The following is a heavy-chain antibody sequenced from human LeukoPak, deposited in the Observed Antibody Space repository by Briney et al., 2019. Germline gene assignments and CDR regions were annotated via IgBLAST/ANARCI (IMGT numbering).Heavy chain of an antibody. D-gene: IGHD5-18*01. V-gene: IGHV3-48*03. CDR2: ISSSGTTM. CDR1: GFTFSNYE. Sequence: GGSLRLSCEASGFTFSNYEMNWVRQAPGKGLECVSYISSSGTTMYYADSVKGRFTISRDNAKNSLYLQMNSLRAEDTAVYYCAFRGISYGYNYWGQGTLVTVSS. J-gene: IGHJ4*02. CDR3: AFRGISYGYNY.